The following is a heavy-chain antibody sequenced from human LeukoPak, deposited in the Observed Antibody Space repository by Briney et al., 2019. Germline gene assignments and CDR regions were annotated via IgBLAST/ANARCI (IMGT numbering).Heavy chain of an antibody. J-gene: IGHJ4*02. CDR1: GFTFSGYA. Sequence: GGSLRLSCAASGFTFSGYAMSWVRQAPGKGLEWVSAISGSGGSTYYADSVKGRFTISRDNSKNTLYLQMNSLRAEDTAVYYCAKARSGWYGVEDYWGRGTLVTVSS. D-gene: IGHD6-19*01. V-gene: IGHV3-23*01. CDR3: AKARSGWYGVEDY. CDR2: ISGSGGST.